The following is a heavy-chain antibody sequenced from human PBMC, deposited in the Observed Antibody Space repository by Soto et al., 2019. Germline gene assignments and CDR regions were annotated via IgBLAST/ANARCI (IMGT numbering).Heavy chain of an antibody. CDR2: IYYSGST. CDR3: ARRITGTTGTYYYGMDV. CDR1: GGSISSYY. J-gene: IGHJ6*02. Sequence: SETLSLTCTVSGGSISSYYWSWIRQPPGKGLEWIGYIYYSGSTNYNPSLKSRVTISVDTSKNQFSLKLSSVTAADTAVYYCARRITGTTGTYYYGMDVWGQGTTVTVSS. D-gene: IGHD1-7*01. V-gene: IGHV4-59*01.